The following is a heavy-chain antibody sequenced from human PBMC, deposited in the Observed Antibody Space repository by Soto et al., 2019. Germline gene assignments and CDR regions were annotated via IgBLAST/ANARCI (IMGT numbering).Heavy chain of an antibody. D-gene: IGHD6-13*01. CDR1: GYTFTSYD. CDR3: ARRGYSSSWYYYYYYGMDV. Sequence: QVQLVQSGAEVKKPGASVKVSCKASGYTFTSYDINWVRQATGQGLAWMGWMNPNSGNTGYAQKFQGRVTMTRNTSISTAYMELSSLRSEDTALYYCARRGYSSSWYYYYYYGMDVWGQGTTVTVSS. J-gene: IGHJ6*02. CDR2: MNPNSGNT. V-gene: IGHV1-8*01.